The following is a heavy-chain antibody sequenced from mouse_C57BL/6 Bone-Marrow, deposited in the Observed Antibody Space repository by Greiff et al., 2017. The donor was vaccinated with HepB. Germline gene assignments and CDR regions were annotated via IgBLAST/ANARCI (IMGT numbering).Heavy chain of an antibody. CDR2: IRLKSDNYAT. CDR1: GFTFSNYW. J-gene: IGHJ4*01. CDR3: TRGAGHYYAMDY. V-gene: IGHV6-3*01. Sequence: EVKLMESGGGLVQPGGSMKLSCVASGFTFSNYWMNWVRQSPEKGLEWVAQIRLKSDNYATHYAESVKGRFTISRDDSKSSVYLQMNNLRAEDTGIYYCTRGAGHYYAMDYWGQGTSVTVSS.